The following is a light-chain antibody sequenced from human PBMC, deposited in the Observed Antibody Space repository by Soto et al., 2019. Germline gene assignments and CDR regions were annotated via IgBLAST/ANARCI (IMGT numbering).Light chain of an antibody. CDR3: MQPLQSWT. CDR2: LGS. Sequence: VMLQSLLYLPVTPGEPASISCRSSQSLLHNNGYNYLEWYQQKLGQSPQLLIYLGSNRASGVPDRFSGSGSGTDFTLKISIVEAEDVGVYYCMQPLQSWTFGQGTKV. CDR1: QSLLHNNGYNY. V-gene: IGKV2-28*01. J-gene: IGKJ1*01.